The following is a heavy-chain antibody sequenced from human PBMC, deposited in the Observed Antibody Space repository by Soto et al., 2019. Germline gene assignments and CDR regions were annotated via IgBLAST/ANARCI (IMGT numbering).Heavy chain of an antibody. D-gene: IGHD3-3*01. Sequence: SETLSLTCAVYGGSFSGYYWSWIRQPPGKGLEWIGEINHSGSTNYNPSLKSRVTISVDTSKNQFSLKLSSVTAADTAVYYCARGKDFWSGYFDYWGQGTLVTVSS. CDR2: INHSGST. CDR3: ARGKDFWSGYFDY. CDR1: GGSFSGYY. V-gene: IGHV4-34*01. J-gene: IGHJ4*02.